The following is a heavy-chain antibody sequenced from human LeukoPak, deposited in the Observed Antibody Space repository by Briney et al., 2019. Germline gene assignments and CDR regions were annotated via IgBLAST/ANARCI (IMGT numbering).Heavy chain of an antibody. Sequence: ASVKVSCKASGYTFTTYGISWVRQAPGQGPEWMGEISAYNGNTNYAQKLQGRVTMTTDTSTSTPYMELRSLRSDDTAVYYCARVEDPGGYSHLDDYWGQGTLVTVSS. J-gene: IGHJ4*02. CDR1: GYTFTTYG. D-gene: IGHD3-22*01. CDR3: ARVEDPGGYSHLDDY. CDR2: ISAYNGNT. V-gene: IGHV1-18*01.